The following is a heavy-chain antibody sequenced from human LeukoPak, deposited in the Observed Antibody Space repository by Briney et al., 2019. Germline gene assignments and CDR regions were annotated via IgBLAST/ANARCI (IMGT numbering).Heavy chain of an antibody. CDR2: IYHSGST. CDR3: ARDRYYYDSSGCSYYFDY. CDR1: GGSISSGGYS. J-gene: IGHJ4*02. Sequence: SETLSLTCAVSGGSISSGGYSWSWIRQPPGKGLEWIGYIYHSGSTYYNPSLKSRVTISVDRSKNQFSLKLSSVTAADTAVYYCARDRYYYDSSGCSYYFDYWGQGTLVTVSS. D-gene: IGHD3-22*01. V-gene: IGHV4-30-2*01.